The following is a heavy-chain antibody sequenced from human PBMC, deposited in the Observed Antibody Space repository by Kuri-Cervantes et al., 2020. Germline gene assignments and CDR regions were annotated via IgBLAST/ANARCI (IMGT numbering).Heavy chain of an antibody. CDR1: GGSFSGYY. J-gene: IGHJ4*02. Sequence: ESLKISCAVYGGSFSGYYWSWIRQPPGKGLEWIGEINHSGSTNYNPSLKSRVTISVDTSKNQFSLKLSSVTAADTAVYYCARENGYSGYGVYNYWGQGTLVTVSS. D-gene: IGHD5-12*01. CDR2: INHSGST. V-gene: IGHV4-34*01. CDR3: ARENGYSGYGVYNY.